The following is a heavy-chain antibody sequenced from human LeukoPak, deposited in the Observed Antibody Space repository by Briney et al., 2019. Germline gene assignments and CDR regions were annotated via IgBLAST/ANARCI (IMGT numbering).Heavy chain of an antibody. Sequence: ASVKVSCKASGYTFTGYYIHWVRQAPGQGLEWMGWINPNSGGTNYAQKFQGRVTMTRDTSISTAYMELSRLRSDDTAVYYCASWYCSGGSCSHPSQIQFDYWGQGTLVTVSS. V-gene: IGHV1-2*02. J-gene: IGHJ4*02. CDR3: ASWYCSGGSCSHPSQIQFDY. CDR1: GYTFTGYY. CDR2: INPNSGGT. D-gene: IGHD2-15*01.